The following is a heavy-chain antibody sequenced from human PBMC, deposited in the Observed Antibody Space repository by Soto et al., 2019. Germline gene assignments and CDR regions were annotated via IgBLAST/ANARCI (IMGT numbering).Heavy chain of an antibody. D-gene: IGHD1-26*01. Sequence: EVQLLESGGGLVQPGGSLRLSCAASGFTFTTYAVNWARHAPGKVLEWVSTITGAGGTYYADSVKGRFTISRDNSKNTMYLPMNSLRAEDTAVYHCAKARSGSGCCFDYWGQGTLVTVSS. CDR2: ITGAGGT. CDR1: GFTFTTYA. V-gene: IGHV3-23*01. CDR3: AKARSGSGCCFDY. J-gene: IGHJ4*02.